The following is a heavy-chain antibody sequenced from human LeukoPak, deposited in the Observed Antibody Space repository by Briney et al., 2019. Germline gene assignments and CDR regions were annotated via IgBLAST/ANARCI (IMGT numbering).Heavy chain of an antibody. V-gene: IGHV5-51*01. CDR2: IYPGDSDT. D-gene: IGHD2-15*01. Sequence: GESLQISCQTSGSSFTSYWIGWVRPLPGKGLEWMGFIYPGDSDTRYSPSFQGQVTISADKSISSAYLQWSSLKASDTGIYYCARHSRVSGLTGYWGQGTLVTVSS. J-gene: IGHJ4*02. CDR1: GSSFTSYW. CDR3: ARHSRVSGLTGY.